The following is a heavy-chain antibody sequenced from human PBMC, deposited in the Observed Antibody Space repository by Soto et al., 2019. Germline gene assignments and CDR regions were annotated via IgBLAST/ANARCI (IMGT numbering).Heavy chain of an antibody. CDR1: GYTLTELS. J-gene: IGHJ3*02. D-gene: IGHD5-18*01. Sequence: ASVKVSCKVSGYTLTELSMHWVRQAPGKGLEWMGGFDPEDGETIYAQKFQGRVTMTEDTSTDTAYMELSSLRSEDTAVYYCATDRGYSYGYSNAFGSWGQGTMVTVSS. V-gene: IGHV1-24*01. CDR3: ATDRGYSYGYSNAFGS. CDR2: FDPEDGET.